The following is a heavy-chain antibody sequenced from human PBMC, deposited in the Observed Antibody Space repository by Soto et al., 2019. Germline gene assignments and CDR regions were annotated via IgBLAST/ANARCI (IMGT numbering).Heavy chain of an antibody. CDR3: ASGYYDSSGYYYLDAFDI. Sequence: QVQLVQSGAEVKKPGASVKVSCKASGYTFTSYGISWVRQAPGQGLEWMGGSSAYNGNTNYAQKLQGRVTMTTDTSRSTAYMELRSLRSDDTAVYYCASGYYDSSGYYYLDAFDIWGQGTMVTVSS. CDR1: GYTFTSYG. J-gene: IGHJ3*02. V-gene: IGHV1-18*01. D-gene: IGHD3-22*01. CDR2: SSAYNGNT.